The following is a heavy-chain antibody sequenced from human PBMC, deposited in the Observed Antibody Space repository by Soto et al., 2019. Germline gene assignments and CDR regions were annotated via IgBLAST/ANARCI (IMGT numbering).Heavy chain of an antibody. V-gene: IGHV6-1*01. CDR3: ARDSVKTPGRYDYVWGSYRYTEPGDAFDI. J-gene: IGHJ3*02. D-gene: IGHD3-16*02. Sequence: PSQTLSLTCAISGDSVSSNSAAWNWIRQSPSRGLEWLGRTYYRSKWYNDYAVSVKSRITINPDTSKNQFSLQLNSVTPEDTAVYYCARDSVKTPGRYDYVWGSYRYTEPGDAFDIWGQGTMVTVSS. CDR2: TYYRSKWYN. CDR1: GDSVSSNSAA.